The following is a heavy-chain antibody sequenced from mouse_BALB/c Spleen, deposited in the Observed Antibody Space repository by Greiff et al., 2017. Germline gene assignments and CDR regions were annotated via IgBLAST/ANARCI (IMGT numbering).Heavy chain of an antibody. CDR1: GFTFSSYG. J-gene: IGHJ1*01. CDR3: ARDGRGGYFDV. D-gene: IGHD3-1*01. Sequence: VQLKESGGGLVQPGGSLKLSCAASGFTFSSYGMSWVRQTPDKRLELVATINSNGGSTYYPDSVKGRFTISRDNAKNTLYLQMSSLKSEDTAMYYCARDGRGGYFDVWGAGTTVTVSS. CDR2: INSNGGST. V-gene: IGHV5-6-3*01.